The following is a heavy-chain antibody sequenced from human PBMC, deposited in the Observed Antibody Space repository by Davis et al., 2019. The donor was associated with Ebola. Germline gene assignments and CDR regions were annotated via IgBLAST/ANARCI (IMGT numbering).Heavy chain of an antibody. D-gene: IGHD5-18*01. V-gene: IGHV3-23*01. CDR1: VITFSSYA. J-gene: IGHJ4*02. CDR2: ISGSGGST. Sequence: PGGSLRLSCTDSVITFSSYAMTWVRQAPGKGLEWVSAISGSGGSTYYADSVKGRFTISRDNSKNTLYLQMNSLRAEDTAVYYCAKEFYVGYSYGTNYFDYWGQGTLVTVSS. CDR3: AKEFYVGYSYGTNYFDY.